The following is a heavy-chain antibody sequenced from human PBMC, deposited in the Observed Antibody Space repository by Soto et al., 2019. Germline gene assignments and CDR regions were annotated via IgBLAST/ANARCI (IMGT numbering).Heavy chain of an antibody. CDR1: GFSLSTSGVG. V-gene: IGHV2-5*01. J-gene: IGHJ2*01. D-gene: IGHD3-22*01. Sequence: QITLEESGPTLVKPTQTLTLTCTFSGFSLSTSGVGVGWIRQPPGKALEWLALIYWNDDKRYSPSLKSRLTITKDTSKNQVVLTMTNMDPVDTSTYCCAQTHSSGYYSKGSFDLWGRGTLVTVSS. CDR2: IYWNDDK. CDR3: AQTHSSGYYSKGSFDL.